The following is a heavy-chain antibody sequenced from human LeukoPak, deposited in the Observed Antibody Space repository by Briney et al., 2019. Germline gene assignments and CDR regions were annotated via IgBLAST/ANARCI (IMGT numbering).Heavy chain of an antibody. Sequence: PSETLSLTCTVSGGSISSSSYYRGWIRQPPGKGLEWIGSIYYSGSTYYNPSLKSRVTISVDTSKNQFSLKLSSVTAADTAVYYCARGEGGYDYWGQGTLVTVSS. J-gene: IGHJ4*02. CDR2: IYYSGST. CDR1: GGSISSSSYY. D-gene: IGHD5-12*01. CDR3: ARGEGGYDY. V-gene: IGHV4-39*07.